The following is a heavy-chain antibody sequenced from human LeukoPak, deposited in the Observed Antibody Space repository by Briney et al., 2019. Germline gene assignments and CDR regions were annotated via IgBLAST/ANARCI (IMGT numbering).Heavy chain of an antibody. CDR3: AKRGVVIRVILVGFHKEAYYFDS. D-gene: IGHD3-22*01. V-gene: IGHV3-23*01. J-gene: IGHJ4*02. CDR1: GITLSNYG. Sequence: PGGSLRLSCAVSGITLSNYGMSWVRQAPGKGLEWVAGLSDSGGSTNYADSVKGRFTISRDNPKNTLYLQMNSLRPEDTAVYFCAKRGVVIRVILVGFHKEAYYFDSWGQGALVTVSP. CDR2: LSDSGGST.